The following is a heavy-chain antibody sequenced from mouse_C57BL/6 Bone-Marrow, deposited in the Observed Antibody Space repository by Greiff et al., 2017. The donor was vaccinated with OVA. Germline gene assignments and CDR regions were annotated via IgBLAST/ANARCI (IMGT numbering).Heavy chain of an antibody. CDR3: AREDDYPAMDY. D-gene: IGHD2-4*01. J-gene: IGHJ4*01. Sequence: VQLQQSGPELVKPGASVKISCKASGYTFTDYYMNWVKQSHGKSLEWIGDINPNNGGTSYNQKFKGKATLTVDKSSSTAYMELRSLTSEDSAVYYCAREDDYPAMDYWGQGTSVTVSS. V-gene: IGHV1-26*01. CDR2: INPNNGGT. CDR1: GYTFTDYY.